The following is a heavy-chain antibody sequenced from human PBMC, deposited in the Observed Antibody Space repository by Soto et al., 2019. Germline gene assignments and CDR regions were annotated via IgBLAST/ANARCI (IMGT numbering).Heavy chain of an antibody. Sequence: GGSLRLSCAASGFTFSSYAMHWVRQAPGKGLEWVAVISYDGSNKYYADSVKGRFTISRDNSKNTLYLQMNGLRAEDTAVYYCAREAIAVAGPRYLSYWGQGTLVTVSS. J-gene: IGHJ4*02. CDR2: ISYDGSNK. CDR1: GFTFSSYA. D-gene: IGHD6-19*01. V-gene: IGHV3-30*04. CDR3: AREAIAVAGPRYLSY.